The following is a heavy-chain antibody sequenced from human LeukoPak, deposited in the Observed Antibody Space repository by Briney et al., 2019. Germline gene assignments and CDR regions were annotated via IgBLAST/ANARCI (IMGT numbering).Heavy chain of an antibody. CDR3: ARDRPFPYYYDSSGYYSPAPYYYYMDV. J-gene: IGHJ6*03. Sequence: ASVKVSCKASGYTFTSYGISWVRQAPGQGLEWMGWISAYAQKFQGRVTITTDESTSTAYMELSSLRSEDTAVYYCARDRPFPYYYDSSGYYSPAPYYYYMDVWGKGTTVTVSS. V-gene: IGHV1-18*01. D-gene: IGHD3-22*01. CDR1: GYTFTSYG. CDR2: ISAY.